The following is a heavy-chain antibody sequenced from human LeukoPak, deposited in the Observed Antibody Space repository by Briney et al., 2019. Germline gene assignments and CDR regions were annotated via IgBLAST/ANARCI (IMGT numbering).Heavy chain of an antibody. CDR3: AKGSRGREPYYFDY. V-gene: IGHV3-48*03. Sequence: GGSLRLSCAASGFTFSSYEMNWVRQAPGKGLEWVSYISSSGTTTFYADSVKGRFTISRDNSKNTLYLQMNSLRAEDTAVYYCAKGSRGREPYYFDYWGQGTLVTVSS. J-gene: IGHJ4*02. CDR2: ISSSGTTT. D-gene: IGHD3-16*01. CDR1: GFTFSSYE.